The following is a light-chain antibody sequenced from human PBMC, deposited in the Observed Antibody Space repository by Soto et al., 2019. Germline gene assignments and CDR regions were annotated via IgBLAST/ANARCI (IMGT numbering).Light chain of an antibody. J-gene: IGLJ2*01. CDR1: SSNIGAGYE. Sequence: QAVVTQPPSVSGAPGQRVTISCTGSSSNIGAGYEVHWYQQLPGTAPKLLIYRNTDRPSGVPDRFSGSKSATSASLAITGLQAEDEADYYCQSYDSSLPGSVVFGGGTKLTVL. V-gene: IGLV1-40*01. CDR3: QSYDSSLPGSVV. CDR2: RNT.